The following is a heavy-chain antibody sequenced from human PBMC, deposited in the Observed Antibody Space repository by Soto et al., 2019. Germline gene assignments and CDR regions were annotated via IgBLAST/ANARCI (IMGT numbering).Heavy chain of an antibody. Sequence: QVVLLQSGAEVKEPGSSVRLSCQVSGSTFNNFAFSWVRQAPGQGPEWLGGIVVMSNAADYSQSFQYRVMITADTSTSTLYMELGSLTFDDTAVYYCARAIKRWEVNFYFDYWGQGTLVTVSS. CDR2: IVVMSNAA. CDR3: ARAIKRWEVNFYFDY. V-gene: IGHV1-69*06. CDR1: GSTFNNFA. J-gene: IGHJ4*02. D-gene: IGHD1-26*01.